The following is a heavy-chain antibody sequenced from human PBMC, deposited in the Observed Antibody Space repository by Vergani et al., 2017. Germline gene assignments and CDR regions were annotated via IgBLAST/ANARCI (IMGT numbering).Heavy chain of an antibody. CDR3: ARDSRVGDTDALDI. CDR1: GFTSSYYG. Sequence: QVHLVESGGGVVQPGRSLRLSCVVSGFTSSYYGMHWVRQAPGKGLEWVAVISYDGTQKYYADSVKGRFTISRDNSKSTLYLQMNSLRAEDTAVYYCARDSRVGDTDALDIWGQGTMVTVSS. V-gene: IGHV3-30*03. D-gene: IGHD1-26*01. J-gene: IGHJ3*02. CDR2: ISYDGTQK.